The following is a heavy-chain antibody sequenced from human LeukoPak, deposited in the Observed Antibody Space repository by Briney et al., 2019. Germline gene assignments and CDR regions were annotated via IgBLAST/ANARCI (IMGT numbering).Heavy chain of an antibody. CDR1: GFTFRSYA. D-gene: IGHD3-10*01. Sequence: GGSLRLSCAASGFTFRSYAMNWVRQAPGKGLEWVSAISGSGSATYYADSVKGRFTISRDNAKNSLYLQMNSLRAEDTAVYYCARDEVAIVRGVIGVGGMDVWGQGTTVTVSS. CDR2: ISGSGSAT. CDR3: ARDEVAIVRGVIGVGGMDV. V-gene: IGHV3-23*01. J-gene: IGHJ6*02.